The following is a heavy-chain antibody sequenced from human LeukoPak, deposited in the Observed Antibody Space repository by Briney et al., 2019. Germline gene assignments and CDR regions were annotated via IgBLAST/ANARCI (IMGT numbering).Heavy chain of an antibody. J-gene: IGHJ3*02. CDR2: ISSSGSDK. Sequence: PGGSLRLSCAASGFPFSDYEMNWVRQAPGKGLEWVSDISSSGSDKYYPDSVKGRFTISRDNAKNSLYVPMNSLRAEDTAVYYCGRRTSGAFAIWGQGTKVTVSS. CDR1: GFPFSDYE. CDR3: GRRTSGAFAI. V-gene: IGHV3-48*03.